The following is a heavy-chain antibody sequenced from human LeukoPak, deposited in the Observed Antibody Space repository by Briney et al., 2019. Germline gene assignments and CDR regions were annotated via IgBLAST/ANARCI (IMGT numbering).Heavy chain of an antibody. CDR3: ARDLEDYDSSGYCY. J-gene: IGHJ4*02. CDR1: GFTFSSYA. CDR2: ISYDGSNK. D-gene: IGHD3-22*01. V-gene: IGHV3-30-3*01. Sequence: GGSLRLSCAASGFTFSSYAMHWVRQAPGKGLEWVAVISYDGSNKYYADSVKGRFTISRDNSKNTLYLQMNSLRAEDTAVYYCARDLEDYDSSGYCYWGQGTLVTVSS.